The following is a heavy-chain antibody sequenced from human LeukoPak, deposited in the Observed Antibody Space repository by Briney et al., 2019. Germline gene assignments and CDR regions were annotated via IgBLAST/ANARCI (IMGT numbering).Heavy chain of an antibody. V-gene: IGHV7-4-1*02. CDR2: INTNTGNP. J-gene: IGHJ5*02. D-gene: IGHD4/OR15-4a*01. CDR3: ATALTAIKTGFEA. CDR1: GYTFTGYY. Sequence: ASVKVSCKASGYTFTGYYMHWVRQAPGQGLEWMGWINTNTGNPTYAQGFTGRFVFTLDTSVSTAYLQISSLKAEDTAVYYCATALTAIKTGFEAWGQGTLVTVSS.